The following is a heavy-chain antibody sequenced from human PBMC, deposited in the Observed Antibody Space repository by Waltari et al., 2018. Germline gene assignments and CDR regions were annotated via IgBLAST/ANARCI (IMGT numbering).Heavy chain of an antibody. Sequence: QMQLQESGPGLVKPSETLSLTCAVSGYSISSGYYWGWIRQPPGKGLEWIGSIYHSGSTYYNPSLKSRVTISVDTSKNQFSLKLSSVTAADTAVYYCARCGRRRWLQSRTPYGMDVWGQGTTVTVSS. V-gene: IGHV4-38-2*01. D-gene: IGHD2-15*01. CDR1: GYSISSGYY. CDR2: IYHSGST. CDR3: ARCGRRRWLQSRTPYGMDV. J-gene: IGHJ6*02.